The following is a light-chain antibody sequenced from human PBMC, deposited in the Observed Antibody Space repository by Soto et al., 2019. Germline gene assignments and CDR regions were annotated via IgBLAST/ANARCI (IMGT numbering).Light chain of an antibody. J-gene: IGKJ1*01. V-gene: IGKV1-5*03. Sequence: DIQMTQSPSTLSGSVGDRVTITCRASQTISSWLAWYQQKPGKAPKLLIYKASTLKSGVPSRFSGSGSGTEFTLTISSLQPDDSATYYCQHYKTFGQGTKVDIK. CDR2: KAS. CDR3: QHYKT. CDR1: QTISSW.